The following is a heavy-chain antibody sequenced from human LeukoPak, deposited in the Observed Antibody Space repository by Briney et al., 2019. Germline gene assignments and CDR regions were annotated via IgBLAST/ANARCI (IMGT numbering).Heavy chain of an antibody. D-gene: IGHD6-19*01. CDR2: IYSGGNT. CDR1: GFTVSGNY. V-gene: IGHV3-66*01. Sequence: GGSLRLSYAASGFTVSGNYMSWVRQAPGKGLEWVSVIYSGGNTYYADSVKGRFTISRDNSKNTLYLQMNSLRAEDTAVYYCAREVIAVAGYFDYWGQGTLVTVSS. J-gene: IGHJ4*02. CDR3: AREVIAVAGYFDY.